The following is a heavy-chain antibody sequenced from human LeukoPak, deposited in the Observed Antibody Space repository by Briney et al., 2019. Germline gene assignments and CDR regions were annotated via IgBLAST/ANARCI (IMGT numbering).Heavy chain of an antibody. CDR2: INHSGST. CDR3: ARVYGDYADYFDY. J-gene: IGHJ4*02. CDR1: GGSFSGYC. D-gene: IGHD4-17*01. Sequence: SETLSLTCAVYGGSFSGYCWSWIRQPPGKGLEWIGEINHSGSTNYNPSLKSRVTISVDTSKNQFSLKLSSVTAADTAVYYCARVYGDYADYFDYWGQGTLVTVSS. V-gene: IGHV4-34*01.